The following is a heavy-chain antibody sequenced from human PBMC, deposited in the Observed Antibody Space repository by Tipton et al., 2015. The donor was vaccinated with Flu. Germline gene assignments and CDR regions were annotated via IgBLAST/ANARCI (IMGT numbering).Heavy chain of an antibody. D-gene: IGHD2-15*01. CDR2: IYYGGTT. V-gene: IGHV4-59*02. J-gene: IGHJ6*02. CDR3: ARDSGRNYNYGMDV. CDR1: GGAVSSYF. Sequence: ESLRLSCTVSGGAVSSYFWTWIRQPPGKQLEWIGYIYYGGTTNYNPSLRSRVTFSMDTSKNQFSLRLSSVTAADTAVYYCARDSGRNYNYGMDVWGQGTTGYVSS.